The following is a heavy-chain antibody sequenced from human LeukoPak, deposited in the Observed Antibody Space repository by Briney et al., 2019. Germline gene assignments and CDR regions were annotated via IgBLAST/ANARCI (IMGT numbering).Heavy chain of an antibody. CDR3: ARGEEVATTFGY. CDR2: INHSGGT. Sequence: SETLSLTCAVYGGSFSGYYWSWIRQPPGKGLEWIGEINHSGGTNYNPSLKSRVTISVDTSKNQFSLKLSSVTAADTAVYYCARGEEVATTFGYWGQGTLVTVSS. D-gene: IGHD5-12*01. J-gene: IGHJ4*02. CDR1: GGSFSGYY. V-gene: IGHV4-34*01.